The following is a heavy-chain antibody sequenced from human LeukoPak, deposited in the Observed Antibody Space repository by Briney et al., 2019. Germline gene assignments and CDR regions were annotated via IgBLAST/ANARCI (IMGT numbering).Heavy chain of an antibody. V-gene: IGHV4-59*08. D-gene: IGHD6-19*01. CDR3: ARWYSSGWAFDY. Sequence: SETLSLTCTVSGXTISSYYWNWIRQPPGKGLEWIVYVHYSGSTKYNPSLKSRVTISVDTSKNQFSLKLSSVTAADTAVYYCARWYSSGWAFDYWGQGTLVTVSS. CDR1: GXTISSYY. CDR2: VHYSGST. J-gene: IGHJ4*02.